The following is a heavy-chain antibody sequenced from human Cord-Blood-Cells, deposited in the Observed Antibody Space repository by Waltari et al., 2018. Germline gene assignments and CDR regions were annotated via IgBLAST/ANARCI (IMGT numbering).Heavy chain of an antibody. D-gene: IGHD2-2*01. CDR2: IIPIFGTA. CDR1: GAPFSSYA. Sequence: QVQLVQTGAEVKKPGSSVKVSCKASGAPFSSYAPTPARQAPGQGLEWMGGIIPIFGTANYAQKFQGRVTITADESTSTAYMGLSSLRSEDTAVYYCARDDIHHIVVVPAATWGQGTLVTVSS. CDR3: ARDDIHHIVVVPAAT. V-gene: IGHV1-69*01. J-gene: IGHJ4*02.